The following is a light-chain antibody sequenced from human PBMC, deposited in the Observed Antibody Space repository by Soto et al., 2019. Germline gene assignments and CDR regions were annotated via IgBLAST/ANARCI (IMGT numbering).Light chain of an antibody. Sequence: QSALTQPRSVSGSPGQSVTISCTGSSSDVGGYDFVSWYQQHPGKAPKLMISDVSERPSGVPDRFSGSKSANTASLTISGLQAEDEADYYCSSYAGTYTLVFGGGTKVTVL. CDR3: SSYAGTYTLV. CDR2: DVS. CDR1: SSDVGGYDF. J-gene: IGLJ3*02. V-gene: IGLV2-11*01.